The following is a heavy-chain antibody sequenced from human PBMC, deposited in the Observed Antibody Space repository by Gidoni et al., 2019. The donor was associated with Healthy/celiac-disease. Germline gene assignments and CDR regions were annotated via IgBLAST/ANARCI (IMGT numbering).Heavy chain of an antibody. V-gene: IGHV7-4-1*02. Sequence: QVQLVQSGSELKKPGASVKVSCKDSGYTFTSYAMNWVRQAPGQGLDWMGWINTTTGNPTYAQGFTGRFVFSLDTSVTTASLKISSLKAEDTAVYSCARDPPPDGFDYWGQGTLVTVAS. CDR1: GYTFTSYA. J-gene: IGHJ4*02. CDR2: INTTTGNP. CDR3: ARDPPPDGFDY.